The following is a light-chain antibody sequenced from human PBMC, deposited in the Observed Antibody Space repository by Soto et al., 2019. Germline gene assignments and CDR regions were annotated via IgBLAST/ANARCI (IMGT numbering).Light chain of an antibody. CDR2: DAS. CDR3: QQRSNWRFT. J-gene: IGKJ3*01. CDR1: QSVSSY. V-gene: IGKV3-11*01. Sequence: EIVLAQSPATLSLSLGERATLSCRASQSVSSYLAWYQQKPGQAPRLLIYDASNRATGIPARFSGSGSGTVFTLTISSLEPEDFAVYYCQQRSNWRFTFGPGTKVDIK.